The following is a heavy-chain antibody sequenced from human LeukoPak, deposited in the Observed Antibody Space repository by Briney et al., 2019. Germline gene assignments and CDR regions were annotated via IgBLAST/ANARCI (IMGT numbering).Heavy chain of an antibody. CDR1: GYTFTSYG. V-gene: IGHV1-18*01. CDR3: AREGSSSWYTRDYNWFDP. CDR2: ISAYNGNT. D-gene: IGHD6-13*01. J-gene: IGHJ5*02. Sequence: GASVKVSCKASGYTFTSYGISWVRQAPGQGLEWMGWISAYNGNTNYAQKLQGRVTMTTDKSTSTAYMELRSLRSDDTAVYYCAREGSSSWYTRDYNWFDPWGQGTLVTVSS.